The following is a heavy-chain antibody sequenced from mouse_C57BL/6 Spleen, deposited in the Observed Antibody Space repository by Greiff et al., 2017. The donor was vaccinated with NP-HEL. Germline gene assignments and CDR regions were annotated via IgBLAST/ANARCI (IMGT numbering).Heavy chain of an antibody. CDR3: TTYYGSSYYAMDY. CDR1: GFNIKDYY. D-gene: IGHD1-1*01. J-gene: IGHJ4*01. CDR2: IDPEDGDT. V-gene: IGHV14-1*01. Sequence: EVQLQQSGAELVRPGASVKLSCTASGFNIKDYYMHWVKQRPEQGLEWIGRIDPEDGDTEYAPKFQGKATMTADTSSNTAYLQLSSLTSADTAVYYWTTYYGSSYYAMDYWGQGTSVTVSS.